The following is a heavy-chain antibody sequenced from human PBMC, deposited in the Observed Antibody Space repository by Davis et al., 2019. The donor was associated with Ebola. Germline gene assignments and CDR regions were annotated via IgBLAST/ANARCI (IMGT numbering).Heavy chain of an antibody. D-gene: IGHD3-3*01. CDR1: GGSISNYY. CDR2: VYYSGYA. J-gene: IGHJ1*01. V-gene: IGHV4-59*01. Sequence: GSLRLSCTVSGGSISNYYWTWIRQAPGKGLEWIGYVYYSGYANYNPSLKSRVTISLDTSMTRFSLRLNSVTAADTAVYYCTTDGGLDFWSGYRWGQGTLVTVSS. CDR3: TTDGGLDFWSGYR.